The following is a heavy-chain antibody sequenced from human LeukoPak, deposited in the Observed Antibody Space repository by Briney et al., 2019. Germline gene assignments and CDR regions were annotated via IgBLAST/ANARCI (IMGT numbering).Heavy chain of an antibody. CDR1: GFTVSSNY. J-gene: IGHJ4*02. CDR3: ARDSRYYYPSY. Sequence: GGSLRLSCAASGFTVSSNYMSWVRQAPGKGLEWVSVIYSGGSTYYADSVKGRFTISRDNSKNTLYLQMNSLRAEDMAVYYCARDSRYYYPSYWGQGTLVTVSS. D-gene: IGHD3-10*01. CDR2: IYSGGST. V-gene: IGHV3-66*01.